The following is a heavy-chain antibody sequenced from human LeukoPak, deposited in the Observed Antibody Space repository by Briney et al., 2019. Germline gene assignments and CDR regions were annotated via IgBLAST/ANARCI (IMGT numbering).Heavy chain of an antibody. CDR1: GFTFSSYS. CDR2: ISSSSSYI. D-gene: IGHD6-19*01. Sequence: GGSLRLSCAASGFTFSSYSMNWVRQAPGKGLEWVSSISSSSSYIYYADSVKGRFTISRDNAKNSLYLQMNSLRVEDTALYYCAKDNRRHYTSGPNPDSLHWGQGALVTVSS. V-gene: IGHV3-21*04. J-gene: IGHJ4*02. CDR3: AKDNRRHYTSGPNPDSLH.